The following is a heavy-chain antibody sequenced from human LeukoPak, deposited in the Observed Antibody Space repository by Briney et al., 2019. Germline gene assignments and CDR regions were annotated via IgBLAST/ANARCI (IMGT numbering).Heavy chain of an antibody. D-gene: IGHD6-19*01. Sequence: ASVKVSCKASGYAFTSYGTSWVRQAPGQGLEWMGWISAYNGNTNYAQKLQGRVTMTTDTSTSTAYMELRSLRSDDTAVYYCARDTQGGPSFGSSGWYIGRYFDYWGQGTLVTVSS. CDR2: ISAYNGNT. J-gene: IGHJ4*02. V-gene: IGHV1-18*01. CDR3: ARDTQGGPSFGSSGWYIGRYFDY. CDR1: GYAFTSYG.